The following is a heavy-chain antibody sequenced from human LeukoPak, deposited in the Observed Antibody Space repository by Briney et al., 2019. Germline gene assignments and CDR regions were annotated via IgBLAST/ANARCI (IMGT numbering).Heavy chain of an antibody. CDR1: GFTFSSYG. CDR2: ISYDGSNK. CDR3: ARESQVHCGGDCYYDSDY. Sequence: GGSLRLSCAASGFTFSSYGMHWVRQAPGKGLEWVAVISYDGSNKYYVDSVKGRFTISRDNSENTLYLQMNRLRAEDTAVYYCARESQVHCGGDCYYDSDYWGQGTLVTVSS. V-gene: IGHV3-30*03. D-gene: IGHD2-21*02. J-gene: IGHJ4*02.